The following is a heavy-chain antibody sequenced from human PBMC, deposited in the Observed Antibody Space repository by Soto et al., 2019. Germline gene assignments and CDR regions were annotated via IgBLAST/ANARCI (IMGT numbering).Heavy chain of an antibody. J-gene: IGHJ6*02. CDR3: ARRSQSLRDYTASLSYYYFYGMDV. CDR1: GYSFTSYW. D-gene: IGHD2-2*02. Sequence: PGESLKISCKASGYSFTSYWIRWVRQMPGKSLERIGIIYPGDSDTRYSPSFHGQLTISADKSISTAYLQWGSVKASNTAMYSCARRSQSLRDYTASLSYYYFYGMDVWGQGTTVAVSS. V-gene: IGHV5-51*01. CDR2: IYPGDSDT.